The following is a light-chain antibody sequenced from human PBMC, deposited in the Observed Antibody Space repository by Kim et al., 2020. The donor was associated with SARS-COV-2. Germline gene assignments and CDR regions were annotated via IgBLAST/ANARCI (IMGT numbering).Light chain of an antibody. Sequence: SASISCRYSQSLLQSTGYDYLDWYLQKPGQSPQLLIYLGSNRASGVPDRFSGRGSGTDFTLKISRVEAEDVGVYYCMQALQTPLTFGQGTKVDIK. V-gene: IGKV2-28*01. CDR3: MQALQTPLT. CDR2: LGS. CDR1: QSLLQSTGYDY. J-gene: IGKJ1*01.